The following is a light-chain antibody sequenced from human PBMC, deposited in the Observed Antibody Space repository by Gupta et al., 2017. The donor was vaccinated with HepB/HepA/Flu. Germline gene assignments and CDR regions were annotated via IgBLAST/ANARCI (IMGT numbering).Light chain of an antibody. CDR2: GAS. V-gene: IGKV3-20*01. J-gene: IGKJ3*01. CDR3: QQYGSSVFT. CDR1: QSVGNNY. Sequence: EMVLTQSPGTLSLSAGERATLSCRASQSVGNNYLSWFQQKPGQAPRLLIYGASSRATGIPDRFSGSGSGTDFTLTISRLEPEDFAIYYCQQYGSSVFTFGPGTKVDI.